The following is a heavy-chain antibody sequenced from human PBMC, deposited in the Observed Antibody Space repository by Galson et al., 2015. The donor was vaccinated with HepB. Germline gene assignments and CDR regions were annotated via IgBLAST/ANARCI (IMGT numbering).Heavy chain of an antibody. J-gene: IGHJ3*02. CDR2: IVVGSGNT. Sequence: SVKVSCKASGFTFTSSAVQWVRQARGQRLEWIGWIVVGSGNTNYAQKFQERVTITRDMSTSTAYMELSSLRSEDTAVYYCAADRGFSWAFDIWGQGTMVTVSS. D-gene: IGHD3-10*01. CDR3: AADRGFSWAFDI. V-gene: IGHV1-58*01. CDR1: GFTFTSSA.